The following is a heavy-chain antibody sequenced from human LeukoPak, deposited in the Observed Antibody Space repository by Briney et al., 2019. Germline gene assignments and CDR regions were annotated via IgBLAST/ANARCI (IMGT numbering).Heavy chain of an antibody. D-gene: IGHD3-10*01. Sequence: PGGSLRLSCAASGFTVSTNYMSWVRQAPGEGLEWVSVIYSGDTTFYADSVRGKFTISRDNSKNTLYLQMNSLRAEDTAVYYCTRGSRGDLGDWFNYWGQGTLVTVSS. CDR2: IYSGDTT. V-gene: IGHV3-66*01. CDR3: TRGSRGDLGDWFNY. J-gene: IGHJ4*02. CDR1: GFTVSTNY.